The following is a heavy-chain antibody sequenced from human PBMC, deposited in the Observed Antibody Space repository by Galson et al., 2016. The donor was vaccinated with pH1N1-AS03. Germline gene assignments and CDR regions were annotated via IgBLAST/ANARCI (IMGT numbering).Heavy chain of an antibody. CDR1: GYTFTDYY. Sequence: SVKVSCKASGYTFTDYYIHWVRQAPGQAIEWMGRINPKRGGTNYSQRFQGRVAMTRDTSVSTAYMDLIRLRSDDTAVYYCARETRLNMDRGPTFFFDYWGQGSLVTVSS. V-gene: IGHV1-2*06. CDR3: ARETRLNMDRGPTFFFDY. D-gene: IGHD3-10*01. CDR2: INPKRGGT. J-gene: IGHJ4*02.